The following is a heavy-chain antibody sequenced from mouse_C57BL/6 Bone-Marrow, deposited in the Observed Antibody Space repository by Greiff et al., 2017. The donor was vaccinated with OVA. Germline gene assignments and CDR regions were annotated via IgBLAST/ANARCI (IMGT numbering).Heavy chain of an antibody. Sequence: VQLQQSGGGLVQPGGSLKLSCAASGFTFSDYGMAWVRQAPRKGPEWVAFISNLAYSIYYADTVTGRFTISRENAKNTLYLEMSSLRSEDTAMYYCARHHYYGSSYYAMDYWGQGTSVTVSS. CDR1: GFTFSDYG. D-gene: IGHD1-1*01. V-gene: IGHV5-15*01. CDR2: ISNLAYSI. CDR3: ARHHYYGSSYYAMDY. J-gene: IGHJ4*01.